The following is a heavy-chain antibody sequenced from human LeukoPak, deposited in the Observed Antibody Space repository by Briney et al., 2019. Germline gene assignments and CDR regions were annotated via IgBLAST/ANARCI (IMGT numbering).Heavy chain of an antibody. Sequence: ASVKVSCKASGGTFSSYAISWVRQAPGQGLEWMGGIIPIFGTANYAQKFQGWVTMTRDTSISTAYMELSRLRSDDTAVYYCARDLDYYDSSGYSPPVAYGMDVWGQGTTVTVSS. CDR3: ARDLDYYDSSGYSPPVAYGMDV. V-gene: IGHV1-69*05. J-gene: IGHJ6*02. D-gene: IGHD3-22*01. CDR1: GGTFSSYA. CDR2: IIPIFGTA.